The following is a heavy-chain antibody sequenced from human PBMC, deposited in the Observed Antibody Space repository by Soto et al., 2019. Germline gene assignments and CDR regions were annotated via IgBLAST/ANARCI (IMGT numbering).Heavy chain of an antibody. D-gene: IGHD2-2*01. CDR2: INHSGST. J-gene: IGHJ6*02. CDR3: ARGRCSSTSCRYYYYGMDV. Sequence: PSETLSLTCAVYGGSFSGYYWSWIRQPPGKGLEWIGEINHSGSTNYNPSLKSRVTISVDTSKNQFSLKLSSVTAADTAVYYCARGRCSSTSCRYYYYGMDVWGQGTTVTVSS. V-gene: IGHV4-34*01. CDR1: GGSFSGYY.